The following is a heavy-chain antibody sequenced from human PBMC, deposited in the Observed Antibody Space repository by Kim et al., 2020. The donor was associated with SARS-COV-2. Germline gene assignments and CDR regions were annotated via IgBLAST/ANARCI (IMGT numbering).Heavy chain of an antibody. J-gene: IGHJ3*02. D-gene: IGHD3-10*01. Sequence: PVKGRFTISRDDSKNTLYLQMNSLKTEDTAVYYCTTGRPMVRGVHDAFDIWGQGTMVTVSS. CDR3: TTGRPMVRGVHDAFDI. V-gene: IGHV3-15*01.